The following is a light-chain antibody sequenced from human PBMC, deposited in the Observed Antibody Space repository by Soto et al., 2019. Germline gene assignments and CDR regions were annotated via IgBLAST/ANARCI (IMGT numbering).Light chain of an antibody. CDR1: QSVSSN. J-gene: IGKJ4*01. CDR3: QHYNNWPLT. V-gene: IGKV3-15*01. Sequence: EIVMTQSPATLSVSPGERAILSCRASQSVSSNLAWYQQKPGQAPRLLIYAASTRATGIPARFSGSGSGTEFTLTISSLPAEDFALYYCQHYNNWPLTFGGGTKVEIK. CDR2: AAS.